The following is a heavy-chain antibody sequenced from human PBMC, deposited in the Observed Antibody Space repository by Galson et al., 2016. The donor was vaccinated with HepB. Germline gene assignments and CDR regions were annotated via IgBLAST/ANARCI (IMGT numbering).Heavy chain of an antibody. CDR1: GGSLSRGSYY. CDR3: ASYCSGAGYTGALDI. CDR2: VFYTGSA. V-gene: IGHV4-61*01. D-gene: IGHD2-15*01. J-gene: IGHJ6*02. Sequence: SETLSLTCTVSGGSLSRGSYYWSWIRQPPGKGLEWIGYVFYTGSASYNPSLKSRVTISVDPSKTQLSLDLRSVTAADTAVYFCASYCSGAGYTGALDIWGQGTTVTV.